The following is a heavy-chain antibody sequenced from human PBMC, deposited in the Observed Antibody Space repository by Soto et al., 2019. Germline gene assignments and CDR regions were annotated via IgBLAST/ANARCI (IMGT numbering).Heavy chain of an antibody. V-gene: IGHV1-3*01. D-gene: IGHD3-22*01. Sequence: GASVKVSCKASGYRFTDFAMHWVRLASGQRLEWMGWINADKGDTKYSPKFQGRVTITRDTSTTTVYMELRSLRSDDTAVYYCAGDRSSGYYLGWFDPWGQGTLVTVSS. CDR2: INADKGDT. CDR1: GYRFTDFA. J-gene: IGHJ5*02. CDR3: AGDRSSGYYLGWFDP.